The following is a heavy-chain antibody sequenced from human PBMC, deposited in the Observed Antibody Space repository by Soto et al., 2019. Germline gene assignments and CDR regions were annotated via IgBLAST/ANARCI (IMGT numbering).Heavy chain of an antibody. CDR3: ARLYYSVSGSYYKSWFDP. V-gene: IGHV5-10-1*01. Sequence: PGESLKISCKGSGYRFSSYWISWVRQMPGKGLEWMGRIDPSDSYTSYSPSFQGHVTISADKSIGTAYLQWSSLKASDTAMYYCARLYYSVSGSYYKSWFDPWGQGTLVTVSS. D-gene: IGHD3-10*01. CDR2: IDPSDSYT. J-gene: IGHJ5*02. CDR1: GYRFSSYW.